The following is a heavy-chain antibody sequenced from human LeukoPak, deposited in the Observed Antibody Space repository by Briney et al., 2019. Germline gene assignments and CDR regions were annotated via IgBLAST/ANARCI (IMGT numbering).Heavy chain of an antibody. J-gene: IGHJ4*02. Sequence: QPGGSLRLSCAASGFTFSTYAMSWVRQIPGKGLEWVSAISGSDDGTYYADSVKGRFTISRDNSKNTLYLQMNSLRAEDTAIYYCAKWGCSGGSCYPFDYWGQGTLVTVSS. V-gene: IGHV3-23*01. CDR1: GFTFSTYA. CDR2: ISGSDDGT. D-gene: IGHD2-15*01. CDR3: AKWGCSGGSCYPFDY.